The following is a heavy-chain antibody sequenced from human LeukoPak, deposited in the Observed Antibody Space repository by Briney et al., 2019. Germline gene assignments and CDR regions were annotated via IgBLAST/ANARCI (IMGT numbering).Heavy chain of an antibody. Sequence: PGGSLRLSCAASGFTFSSYSMNWVRQAPGKGLEWVSSISSSSSYIYYAHSVKGRFTISRDNAKNSLYLQMNSLRAEDTAVYYCARDSSVRIAARPYYFDYWGQGTLVTVSS. V-gene: IGHV3-21*01. CDR1: GFTFSSYS. CDR2: ISSSSSYI. CDR3: ARDSSVRIAARPYYFDY. D-gene: IGHD6-6*01. J-gene: IGHJ4*02.